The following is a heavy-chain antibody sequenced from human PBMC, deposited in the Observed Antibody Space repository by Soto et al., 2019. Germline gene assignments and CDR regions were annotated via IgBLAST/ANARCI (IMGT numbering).Heavy chain of an antibody. CDR3: ARRGAYISWYYFDY. Sequence: SETLSLTCSVSGGSISSTNYYWGWIRQPPGKGLEWIGSIYYSGGTYYNPSLKSRVTISVDTSKNQFSLKLSSVTAADTAVYYCARRGAYISWYYFDYWGQGSLVTVS. V-gene: IGHV4-39*01. CDR2: IYYSGGT. J-gene: IGHJ4*02. D-gene: IGHD6-13*01. CDR1: GGSISSTNYY.